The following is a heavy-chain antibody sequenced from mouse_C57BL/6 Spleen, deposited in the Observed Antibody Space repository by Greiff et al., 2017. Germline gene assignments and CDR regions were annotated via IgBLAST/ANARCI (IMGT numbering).Heavy chain of an antibody. J-gene: IGHJ1*03. CDR2: INPNNGGT. D-gene: IGHD1-1*01. V-gene: IGHV1-22*01. Sequence: DVKLQESGPELVKPGASVKMSCKASGYTFTDYNMHWVKQSHGKSLEWIGYINPNNGGTSYNQKFKGKATLTVNKSSSTAYMELRSLTSEDSAVYYCARYYGSSYDPAFDVWGTGTTVTVSS. CDR3: ARYYGSSYDPAFDV. CDR1: GYTFTDYN.